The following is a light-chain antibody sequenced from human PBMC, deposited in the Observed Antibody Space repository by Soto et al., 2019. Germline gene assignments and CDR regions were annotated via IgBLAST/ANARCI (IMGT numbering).Light chain of an antibody. CDR3: TSYASGSSHVV. V-gene: IGLV2-14*01. CDR2: DVN. Sequence: QSALTQPASVSGSPGQSITLSCTGTSSDIGGYGYVSWYQRHPGKAPKLIIYDVNNRPSGVSNRFSGSKSGTTASLTISGLQAEDEADYYCTSYASGSSHVVFGGGTKLTVL. J-gene: IGLJ2*01. CDR1: SSDIGGYGY.